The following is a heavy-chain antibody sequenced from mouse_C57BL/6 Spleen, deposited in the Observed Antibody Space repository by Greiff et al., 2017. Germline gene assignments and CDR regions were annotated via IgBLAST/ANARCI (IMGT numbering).Heavy chain of an antibody. D-gene: IGHD4-1*01. V-gene: IGHV1-50*01. CDR3: ARLGDYFDY. Sequence: LQQPGAELVKPGASVKLSCKASGYTFTSYWMQWVKQRPGQGLEWIGEIDPSDSYTNYNQKFKGKATLTVDTSSSTAYMQLSSLTSEDSAVYYCARLGDYFDYWGQGTTLTVSS. J-gene: IGHJ2*01. CDR1: GYTFTSYW. CDR2: IDPSDSYT.